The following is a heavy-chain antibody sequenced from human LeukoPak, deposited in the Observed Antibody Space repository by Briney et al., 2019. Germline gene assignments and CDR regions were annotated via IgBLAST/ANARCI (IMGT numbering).Heavy chain of an antibody. J-gene: IGHJ4*02. CDR1: GFTFDDYA. D-gene: IGHD1-14*01. CDR2: ISWNSGSI. Sequence: GGSLRLSCAASGFTFDDYAMHWVRQAPGKGLEWVSGISWNSGSIGYADSVKGRFTISRDNAKNSLYLQMNSLRAEDTALYYCTKDIATGNRLYYFDYWGQGTLVTVSS. CDR3: TKDIATGNRLYYFDY. V-gene: IGHV3-9*01.